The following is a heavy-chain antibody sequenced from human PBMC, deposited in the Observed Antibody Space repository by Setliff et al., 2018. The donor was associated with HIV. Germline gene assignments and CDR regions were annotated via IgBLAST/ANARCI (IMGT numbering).Heavy chain of an antibody. Sequence: SETLSLTCTVSGDSINRGSYYWTWIRQPAGKGLEWIGHIYSSGTTNHNPSLKNRVTISVDTSTNQFSLKLRSVTAAETAVYYCARCITSVGTRWFDPWGQGTLVTVSS. CDR1: GDSINRGSYY. V-gene: IGHV4-61*09. J-gene: IGHJ5*02. CDR2: IYSSGTT. CDR3: ARCITSVGTRWFDP.